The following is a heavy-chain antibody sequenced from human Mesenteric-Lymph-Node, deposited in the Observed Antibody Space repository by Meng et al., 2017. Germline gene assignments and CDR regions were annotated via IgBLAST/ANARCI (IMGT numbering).Heavy chain of an antibody. D-gene: IGHD6-19*01. V-gene: IGHV3-7*01. J-gene: IGHJ4*02. CDR2: IKQDGSEK. CDR1: GFTFSSYW. Sequence: GESLKISCAASGFTFSSYWMSWVRQAPGKGLEWVANIKQDGSEKYYVDSVKGRFTISRGNAKNSLYLQMNSLRAEDTAVYYCARDWGSGWFDAFDYWGQGTLVTVSS. CDR3: ARDWGSGWFDAFDY.